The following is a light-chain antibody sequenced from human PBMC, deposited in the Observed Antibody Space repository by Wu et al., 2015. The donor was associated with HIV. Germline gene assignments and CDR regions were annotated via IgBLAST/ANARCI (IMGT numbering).Light chain of an antibody. CDR1: QSVSSN. CDR3: QQYNNWPLLT. CDR2: GAS. J-gene: IGKJ4*01. V-gene: IGKV3-15*01. Sequence: EIVMTQSPATLSVSPGERATLSCRASQSVSSNLAWYQQKPGQAPRLLIYGASTRANGIPVRFSGGGSGTEFSFTISSLQSEDFAVYHCQQYNNWPLLTFGGGTKVEIK.